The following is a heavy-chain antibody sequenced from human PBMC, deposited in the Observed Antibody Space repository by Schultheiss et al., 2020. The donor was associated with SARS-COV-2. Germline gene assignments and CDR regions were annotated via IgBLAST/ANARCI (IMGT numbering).Heavy chain of an antibody. D-gene: IGHD5-24*01. CDR3: ARAYKMYYYYYYYMDV. CDR2: ISYDGSNK. J-gene: IGHJ6*03. Sequence: GESLKISCAASGFTFSSYAMHWVRQAPGKGLEWVAVISYDGSNKYYADSLKGRFTISRDNSKNTLYLQMNSLRAEDTAVYYCARAYKMYYYYYYYMDVWGKGTTVTVAS. V-gene: IGHV3-30*04. CDR1: GFTFSSYA.